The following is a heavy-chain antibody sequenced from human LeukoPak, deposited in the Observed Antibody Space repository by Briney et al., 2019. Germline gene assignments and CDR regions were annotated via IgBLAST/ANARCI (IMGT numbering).Heavy chain of an antibody. CDR1: GDSISSYY. CDR3: ARPYRVGGSFPFDI. D-gene: IGHD3-16*02. V-gene: IGHV4-4*07. J-gene: IGHJ3*02. CDR2: VYADGST. Sequence: SETLSLTCTVSGDSISSYYWTWIRQSAAKGLEWIGRVYADGSTAYNPSLRSRVTRSIDNSKNQFSLKLSSVTAADTAMYYCARPYRVGGSFPFDIWGQGTMVTVSS.